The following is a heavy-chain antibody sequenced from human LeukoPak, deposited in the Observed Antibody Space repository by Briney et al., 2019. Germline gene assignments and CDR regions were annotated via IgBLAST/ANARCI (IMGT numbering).Heavy chain of an antibody. V-gene: IGHV1-18*01. CDR1: GYTFTNYG. D-gene: IGHD2-8*01. J-gene: IGHJ4*02. Sequence: ASVKVSCKASGYTFTNYGVSWVRQAPGQGLEWMGWISAYNGYTNYAQKFQFRVTMTTDTSTSTAYMELRSLRSDDTAVYYCARFGCTNGVCYKGLFDYWGQGTLVTVSS. CDR2: ISAYNGYT. CDR3: ARFGCTNGVCYKGLFDY.